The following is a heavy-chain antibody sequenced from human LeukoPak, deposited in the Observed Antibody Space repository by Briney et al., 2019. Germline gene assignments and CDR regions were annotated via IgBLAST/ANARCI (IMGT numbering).Heavy chain of an antibody. CDR3: TRDIAGSGTAMDV. CDR1: GFTFSTYD. J-gene: IGHJ6*03. CDR2: IGTSGDT. V-gene: IGHV3-13*01. D-gene: IGHD2-15*01. Sequence: GGSLRLSCAASGFTFSTYDMPSVRHVTGEGLEWVATIGTSGDTYYAGSVKGRFTISREDGKNSLFLQMNSLRAGDTAAYYCTRDIAGSGTAMDVWGKGTTVTVSS.